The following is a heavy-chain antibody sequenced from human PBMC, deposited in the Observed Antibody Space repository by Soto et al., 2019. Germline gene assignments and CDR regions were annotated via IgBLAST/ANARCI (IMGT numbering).Heavy chain of an antibody. D-gene: IGHD6-19*01. CDR3: AREASAVISLDY. CDR1: GYIFTAYS. J-gene: IGHJ4*02. CDR2: VNVNSGDT. V-gene: IGHV1-2*02. Sequence: ASVKVSCKASGYIFTAYSYHWVRQAPGQGLEWMGWVNVNSGDTIYAEKFQGRVTLTSDMSISTTYMELYSLTSDDTAVYYCAREASAVISLDYWGQGTLVTVS.